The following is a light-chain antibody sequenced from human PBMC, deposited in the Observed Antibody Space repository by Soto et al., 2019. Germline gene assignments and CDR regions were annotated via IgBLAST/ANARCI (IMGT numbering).Light chain of an antibody. CDR1: QSVSSY. J-gene: IGKJ4*01. CDR2: DAS. CDR3: QQRSNWPPLT. V-gene: IGKV3-11*01. Sequence: EIVLTQSPATLSLSPGERATLSCRASQSVSSYLAWYQQKPGQAPRLLIYDASNRATGIPARFSVSGSGTDFTLTISSLEPEDFAVYYGQQRSNWPPLTFGGGTKVEIK.